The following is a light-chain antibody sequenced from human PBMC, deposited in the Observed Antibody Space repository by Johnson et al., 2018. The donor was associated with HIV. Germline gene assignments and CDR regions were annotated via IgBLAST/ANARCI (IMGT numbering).Light chain of an antibody. J-gene: IGLJ1*01. V-gene: IGLV1-51*02. CDR2: ENN. CDR1: SSNIGDNY. CDR3: GTWDSSLSAGI. Sequence: QSVLTQSPSVSVAPGQKVTISCSGSSSNIGDNYVSWYQQLPGTAPKVLIYENNERPSGIPDRFSGSRSGTSATLGITGLQTGDEADYYCGTWDSSLSAGIFGPGTKVTVL.